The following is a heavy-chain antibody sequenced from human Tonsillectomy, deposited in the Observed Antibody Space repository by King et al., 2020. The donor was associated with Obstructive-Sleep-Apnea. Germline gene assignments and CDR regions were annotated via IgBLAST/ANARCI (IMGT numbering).Heavy chain of an antibody. CDR2: ISSDGGDT. Sequence: VQLVESGGGVVQPGRSLRLSCAASGFGFSTFDMHWVRQAPGKGLEWVAVISSDGGDTDYADSVKGRFTISRDNSKNTLYLEMNSPRSEDTAVYYCARPYYDRNGFYYPYFDYWGQGTLITVSS. J-gene: IGHJ4*02. CDR1: GFGFSTFD. CDR3: ARPYYDRNGFYYPYFDY. V-gene: IGHV3-30*04. D-gene: IGHD3-22*01.